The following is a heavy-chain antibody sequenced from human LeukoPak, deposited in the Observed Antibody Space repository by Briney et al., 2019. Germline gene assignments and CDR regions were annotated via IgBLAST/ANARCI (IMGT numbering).Heavy chain of an antibody. CDR2: IKNKAFGGAT. V-gene: IGHV3-49*04. CDR3: SRDGGYYYYGMDV. D-gene: IGHD3-16*01. Sequence: GRSLRLSCTASGFTFGDYSMSWVRQAPGKGLEWVGFIKNKAFGGATEYAASVKGRFTISRDDSKSIAYLQMNSLKTEDTAVYYCSRDGGYYYYGMDVWGQGTTVTVSS. J-gene: IGHJ6*02. CDR1: GFTFGDYS.